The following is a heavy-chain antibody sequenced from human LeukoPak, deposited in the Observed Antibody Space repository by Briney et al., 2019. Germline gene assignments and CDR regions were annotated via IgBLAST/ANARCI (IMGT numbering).Heavy chain of an antibody. J-gene: IGHJ4*02. CDR3: ARDLFADKTGTVDY. CDR2: ISYSGST. Sequence: SETLSLTCTVSGGSISRYYWSWIRQSPGKGLEWIGYISYSGSTNYNPSLKSRVTISLDTSKRQFSLKLKSVTAADTAVYYCARDLFADKTGTVDYWGQGTLVTVSS. V-gene: IGHV4-59*01. CDR1: GGSISRYY. D-gene: IGHD1-1*01.